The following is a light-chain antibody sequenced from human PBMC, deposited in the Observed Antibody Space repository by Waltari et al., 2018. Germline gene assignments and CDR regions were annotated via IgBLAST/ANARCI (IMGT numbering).Light chain of an antibody. Sequence: SCRARESVSKFLAWYQQKPGQAPRLLIYHASNRASGIPDRFCGSGFGTDFSLTISRLEPEDFAVYYCQKYDSLPATFGQGTKVEIK. J-gene: IGKJ1*01. V-gene: IGKV3-20*01. CDR3: QKYDSLPAT. CDR1: ESVSKF. CDR2: HAS.